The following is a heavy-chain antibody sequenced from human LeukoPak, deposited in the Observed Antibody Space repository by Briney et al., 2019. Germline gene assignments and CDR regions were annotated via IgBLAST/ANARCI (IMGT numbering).Heavy chain of an antibody. CDR1: GGSISSYY. D-gene: IGHD5-12*01. CDR2: IYTSGST. V-gene: IGHV4-4*07. J-gene: IGHJ6*03. CDR3: ARDVTGYSSYDAYYYYYYMDV. Sequence: SETLSLTCTVSGGSISSYYWSWIRQPAGKGLEWIGRIYTSGSTNYNPSLKSRVTMSVDTSKNQFSLKLSSVTAADTAVYYCARDVTGYSSYDAYYYYYYMDVWGKGTTVTISS.